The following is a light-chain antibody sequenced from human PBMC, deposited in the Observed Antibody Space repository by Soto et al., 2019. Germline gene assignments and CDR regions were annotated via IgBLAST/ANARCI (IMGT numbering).Light chain of an antibody. CDR3: LQYNNWPPGA. CDR2: GAS. CDR1: QSVSSN. Sequence: EIVMTQSPATLSVSPGERATLSCRASQSVSSNLAWYQQKPGQAPRLLIYGASTRATGIPARFSGSGSGTEFTLTISSLQSEDFAVYYCLQYNNWPPGAFGQGTKLEIK. J-gene: IGKJ2*01. V-gene: IGKV3-15*01.